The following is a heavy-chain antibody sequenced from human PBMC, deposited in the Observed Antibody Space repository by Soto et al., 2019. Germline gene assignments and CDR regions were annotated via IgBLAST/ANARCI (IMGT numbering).Heavy chain of an antibody. CDR3: ARASIADGSGSYYNNGRYV. V-gene: IGHV3-33*01. D-gene: IGHD3-10*01. J-gene: IGHJ6*02. CDR2: IWYDGSNK. CDR1: GFTFSSYG. Sequence: QVPLVEFGGGVVQPGRSLRLSCAASGFTFSSYGMHWVRQAPGKGLEWVAVIWYDGSNKYYADSVKGQFTISRDNSKNTLYLQMNGLRAEDTAVYYCARASIADGSGSYYNNGRYVWGQGTTVTVSS.